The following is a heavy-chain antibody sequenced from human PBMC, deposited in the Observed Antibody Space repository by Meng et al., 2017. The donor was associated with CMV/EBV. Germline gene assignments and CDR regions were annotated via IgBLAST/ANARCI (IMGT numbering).Heavy chain of an antibody. CDR2: IKQDGSEK. D-gene: IGHD1/OR15-1a*01. Sequence: GESLKISCTASGFTFSSYWVTWVRQAPGEGLEWVDNIKQDGSEKYYVDSVKGRFTISRDNSKRSVYLQMNSLRAEDTAVYYCAAEHRYWGQGTLVTVSS. J-gene: IGHJ4*02. CDR1: GFTFSSYW. CDR3: AAEHRY. V-gene: IGHV3-7*01.